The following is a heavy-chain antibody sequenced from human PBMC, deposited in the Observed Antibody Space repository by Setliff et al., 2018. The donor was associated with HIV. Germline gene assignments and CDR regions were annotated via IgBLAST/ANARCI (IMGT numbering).Heavy chain of an antibody. CDR3: ARDIGDLVATILTFFDY. J-gene: IGHJ4*02. Sequence: ASVKVSCKGSGYTFASYGVSWLRQAPGQVLEWMGFSSAYNGRTNYAQKFQGRVTMTTDTSTSTAYMELRSLRSDDTAVYYCARDIGDLVATILTFFDYRGQGTMVTVSS. D-gene: IGHD5-12*01. CDR2: SSAYNGRT. V-gene: IGHV1-18*01. CDR1: GYTFASYG.